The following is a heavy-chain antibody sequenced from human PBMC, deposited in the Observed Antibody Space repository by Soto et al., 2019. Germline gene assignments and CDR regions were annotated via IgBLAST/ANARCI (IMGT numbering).Heavy chain of an antibody. CDR3: VRPYYSSSWFPFDR. Sequence: PGGSLRLSCPGSGVAFGDYYMLWIRPAPGKGLEWVSYIDSGDGTTYYTDSVKGRFTISRDNAKKTVYLQMSSLRVEDTALYYCVRPYYSSSWFPFDRWGQGTLVTVSA. D-gene: IGHD6-13*01. CDR1: GVAFGDYY. V-gene: IGHV3-11*01. CDR2: IDSGDGTT. J-gene: IGHJ4*02.